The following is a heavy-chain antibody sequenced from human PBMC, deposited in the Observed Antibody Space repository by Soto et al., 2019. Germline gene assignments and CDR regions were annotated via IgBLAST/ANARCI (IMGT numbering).Heavy chain of an antibody. CDR1: GLPVSSNY. CDR2: IYSGGSA. D-gene: IGHD5-18*01. CDR3: ARHGYSYGGGYFDY. Sequence: PGGSMRLSCAASGLPVSSNYMSWVRQAPGKGLEWVSVIYSGGSAYYADSVKGRFTISGDNSKNTLYLQMNSLRAEDTAVYYCARHGYSYGGGYFDYWGQGTLVTVSS. V-gene: IGHV3-66*04. J-gene: IGHJ4*02.